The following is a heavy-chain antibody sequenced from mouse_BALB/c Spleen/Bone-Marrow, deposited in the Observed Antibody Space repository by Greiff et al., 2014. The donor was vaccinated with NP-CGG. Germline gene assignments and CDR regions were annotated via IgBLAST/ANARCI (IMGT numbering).Heavy chain of an antibody. D-gene: IGHD2-4*01. CDR2: ISNGGGST. V-gene: IGHV5-12*02. J-gene: IGHJ3*01. Sequence: EVMLVESGGGLVQPGGSLKLSCATSGFTFSDYYMYRVRQTPEKRLEWVAYISNGGGSTYYPDTVKGRFTISRDNAKNTLYLQRSRLKSEDTAMYYCARHNYDETWFAYWGQGTLVTVSA. CDR1: GFTFSDYY. CDR3: ARHNYDETWFAY.